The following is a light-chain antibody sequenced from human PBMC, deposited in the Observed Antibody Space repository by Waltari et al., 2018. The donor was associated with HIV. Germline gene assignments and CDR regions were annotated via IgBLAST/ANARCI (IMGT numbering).Light chain of an antibody. CDR2: GEN. Sequence: SSELTQDPAVSVALGQTVRITCQGDSLSRSYASWYQPKPGQAPVLVVYGENHRPSGIPDRFSGSSSGNTASLTITGAQAEDEADYYCSSRDSSDDPVVFGGGTNLTVL. CDR1: SLSRSY. V-gene: IGLV3-19*01. J-gene: IGLJ2*01. CDR3: SSRDSSDDPVV.